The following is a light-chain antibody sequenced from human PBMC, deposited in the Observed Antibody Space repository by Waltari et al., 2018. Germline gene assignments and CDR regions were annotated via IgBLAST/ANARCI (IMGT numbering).Light chain of an antibody. CDR3: SSYAGSTTLVI. CDR1: INDVGSYNL. Sequence: QSALTQPASVSGSPGQSITISCTGTINDVGSYNLFSWYQQYPGKAPTLMIYEVTKRPSGVSSRFSGSKSGNTASLTISGLQAEDEADYYCSSYAGSTTLVIFGGGTKLTV. J-gene: IGLJ2*01. V-gene: IGLV2-23*02. CDR2: EVT.